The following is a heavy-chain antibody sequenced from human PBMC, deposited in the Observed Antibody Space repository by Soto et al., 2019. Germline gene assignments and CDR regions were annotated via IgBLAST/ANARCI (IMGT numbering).Heavy chain of an antibody. CDR1: GYAFTGYY. V-gene: IGHV1-2*02. Sequence: GSVNGGSKASGYAFTGYYIHLVRHAPGQGLEWMGWINPNSGGTNYAQKFQGRVTMSRDTSISTAYMELSRLRSDDTAVYYRARRDGSASYLTLDYWGQGTMVTLSS. CDR3: ARRDGSASYLTLDY. J-gene: IGHJ4*02. D-gene: IGHD3-10*01. CDR2: INPNSGGT.